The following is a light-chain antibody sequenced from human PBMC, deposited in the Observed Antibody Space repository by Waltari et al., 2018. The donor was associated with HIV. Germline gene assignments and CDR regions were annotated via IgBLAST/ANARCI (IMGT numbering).Light chain of an antibody. CDR1: QSVSTS. J-gene: IGKJ4*01. Sequence: EIVMTQSPGPLSVSPGEGASLSCRASQSVSTSLAWYQQKPGQTPTLIVYDASTRATGVPDRFSGGGSGTDFTLTISSLQSEDFAVYYCQQYKNWPLTFGGGTKAETK. V-gene: IGKV3D-15*01. CDR2: DAS. CDR3: QQYKNWPLT.